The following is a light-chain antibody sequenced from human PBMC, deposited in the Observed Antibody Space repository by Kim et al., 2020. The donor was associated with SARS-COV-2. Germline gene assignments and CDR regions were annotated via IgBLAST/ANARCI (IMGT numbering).Light chain of an antibody. Sequence: DIHMTQSPSTLSASVGDRVIITCRASQSISTWLAWYQQKPGKAPKLLIYKASNLESGVPSRFSGSGSGTEFTLTISSLQPDDFATYYCQQYNSYSPLTFGGGTKMDIK. V-gene: IGKV1-5*03. CDR2: KAS. CDR1: QSISTW. J-gene: IGKJ4*01. CDR3: QQYNSYSPLT.